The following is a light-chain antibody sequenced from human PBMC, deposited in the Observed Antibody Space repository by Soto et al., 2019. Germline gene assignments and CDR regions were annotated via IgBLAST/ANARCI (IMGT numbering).Light chain of an antibody. V-gene: IGKV3-11*01. Sequence: EIVLTQSPATLSLPPGERGTLSCRASQNIDISLAWYQQKPGQAPRLLIYDASNRATGFPGRFSGSGSGTDFTLTISSPEPEDSAVYYCQQRFSWPRTFGQGTKVAIK. CDR2: DAS. CDR3: QQRFSWPRT. CDR1: QNIDIS. J-gene: IGKJ1*01.